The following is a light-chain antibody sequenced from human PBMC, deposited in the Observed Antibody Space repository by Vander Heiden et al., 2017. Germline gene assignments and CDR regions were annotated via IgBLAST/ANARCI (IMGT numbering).Light chain of an antibody. Sequence: VLTHPPSASGSPGPRVPISCSGSSSHIGSNTVNGYQQRPGTAPKLLIYSNNQRPSGVPDRCSGSKYGTSAALAISGLQSEDEADYYCAAWDDSRNGRVFGTGTKVTVL. CDR2: SNN. J-gene: IGLJ1*01. CDR3: AAWDDSRNGRV. V-gene: IGLV1-44*01. CDR1: SSHIGSNT.